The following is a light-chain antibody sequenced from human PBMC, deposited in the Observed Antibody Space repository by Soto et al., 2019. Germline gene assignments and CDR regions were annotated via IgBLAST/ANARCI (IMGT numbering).Light chain of an antibody. Sequence: DIQMTQSPSSVSASVGDSVSFACQSSQTVKNNVNWYQHKRGKAPKLLISGSSNLQNGVPPRFSGSGTGTDFTLTINSLQPEDAATYYCLQTYRHPRTFGQGTSVDIK. CDR1: QTVKNN. V-gene: IGKV1-39*01. CDR3: LQTYRHPRT. J-gene: IGKJ1*01. CDR2: GSS.